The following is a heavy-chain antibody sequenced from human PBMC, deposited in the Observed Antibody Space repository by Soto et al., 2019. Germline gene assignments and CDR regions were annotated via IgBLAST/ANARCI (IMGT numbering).Heavy chain of an antibody. CDR3: AKDLGWLRVDS. V-gene: IGHV3-7*04. CDR2: IKQDGSEQ. CDR1: GFTFSNYW. D-gene: IGHD5-18*01. J-gene: IGHJ4*02. Sequence: EVQLVESGGGLVQPGGSLRLSCAASGFTFSNYWMIWVRQAPGKGPEWVANIKQDGSEQHYADSVKGRFTISRDNAKNALYLQMNSLRVEDTAVYYCAKDLGWLRVDSWGQGTLVTV.